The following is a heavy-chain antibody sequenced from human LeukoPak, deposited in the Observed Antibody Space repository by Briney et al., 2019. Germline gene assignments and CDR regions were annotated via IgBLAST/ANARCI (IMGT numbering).Heavy chain of an antibody. CDR1: GFTVSSNY. V-gene: IGHV3-66*01. J-gene: IGHJ4*02. CDR2: IYSDGST. D-gene: IGHD3-22*01. Sequence: PGGSLRLSCTASGFTVSSNYMSWVRQAPGKGLEWVSLIYSDGSTYYADSVKGRFTISRDNSKNTLSLQMNSLRAEDTAVYYCARGYNDNSVFDYWGQGTLVTVSP. CDR3: ARGYNDNSVFDY.